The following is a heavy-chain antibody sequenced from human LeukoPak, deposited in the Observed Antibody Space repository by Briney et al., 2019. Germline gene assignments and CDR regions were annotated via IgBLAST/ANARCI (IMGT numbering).Heavy chain of an antibody. V-gene: IGHV1-18*01. CDR2: INTYNGNT. Sequence: GASVKVSCKASGYTFTSYGISWVRQAPGQGLEWMGWINTYNGNTNYAQKLQGRVTMTTDTSTSTAYMELRSLRSDDTAVYYCASSRGGYFFDYWGQGTLVTVSS. J-gene: IGHJ4*02. CDR1: GYTFTSYG. CDR3: ASSRGGYFFDY. D-gene: IGHD2-15*01.